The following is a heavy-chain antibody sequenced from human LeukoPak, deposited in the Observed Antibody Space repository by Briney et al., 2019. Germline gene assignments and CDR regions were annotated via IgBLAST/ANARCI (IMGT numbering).Heavy chain of an antibody. CDR3: ARHMELLNWFDP. CDR1: GDSVSSNSAA. V-gene: IGHV6-1*01. J-gene: IGHJ5*02. Sequence: SQTLSLTCAISGDSVSSNSAAWYWIRQSPSRGLEWLGRTYYRSKWYTDYAVSVKSRITFTPDTSKNQFSLQLNSVTPEDTAVYYCARHMELLNWFDPWGQGTLVTVSS. D-gene: IGHD1-26*01. CDR2: TYYRSKWYT.